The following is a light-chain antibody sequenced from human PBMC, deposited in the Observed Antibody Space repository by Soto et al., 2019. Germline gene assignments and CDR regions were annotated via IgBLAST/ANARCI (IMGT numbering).Light chain of an antibody. CDR2: SAS. J-gene: IGKJ1*01. Sequence: EIVMTQSPATLSVSPGERVTLSCRASQSVSSNLAWYRQKPGQAPRLLIYSASTRATGIPARFSGSGSGTEFTLTISSLQSEDFAVYYCQQYNTWPWTFGQGTKVDIK. CDR1: QSVSSN. V-gene: IGKV3-15*01. CDR3: QQYNTWPWT.